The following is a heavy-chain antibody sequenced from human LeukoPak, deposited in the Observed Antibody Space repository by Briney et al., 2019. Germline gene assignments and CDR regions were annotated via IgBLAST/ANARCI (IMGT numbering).Heavy chain of an antibody. V-gene: IGHV4-39*01. D-gene: IGHD6-6*01. Sequence: PSETLSLTCTVSGGSISSSSYYWGWIRQPPGKGLEWIGSIYYSGSTYYNPSLKSRVTISVDTSKNQFSLKLSSVTAADTAVYYCASSSIAARRDAFDIWGQGTMVTVSS. CDR3: ASSSIAARRDAFDI. J-gene: IGHJ3*02. CDR1: GGSISSSSYY. CDR2: IYYSGST.